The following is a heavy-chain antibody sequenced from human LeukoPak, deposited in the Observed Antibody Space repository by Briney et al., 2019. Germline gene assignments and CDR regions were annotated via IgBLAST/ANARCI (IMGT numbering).Heavy chain of an antibody. J-gene: IGHJ4*02. CDR1: GGSISSYY. CDR3: ARVYSGYDLPGSLANYYFAY. Sequence: PSETLSLTCTVSGGSISSYYWSWIRQPAGKGLEWIGRFYSGGSTDYNPSLKSRVAMSVDTSKNQFSLKLSSVTAADTAVYYCARVYSGYDLPGSLANYYFAYWGQGTLVTVSS. CDR2: FYSGGST. D-gene: IGHD5-12*01. V-gene: IGHV4-4*07.